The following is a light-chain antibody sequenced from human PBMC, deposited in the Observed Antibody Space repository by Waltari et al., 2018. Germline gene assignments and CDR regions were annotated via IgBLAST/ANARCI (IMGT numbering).Light chain of an antibody. J-gene: IGKJ4*01. CDR3: KQYDISSII. CDR2: GAS. V-gene: IGKV3-20*01. CDR1: QTVRTTY. Sequence: LTQSPGPLSLSPWERTTLSCWASQTVRTTYLAWYHQKPGQAPTLLIYGASCRATGIPDRSSGSGSGTDFSLTISSLEPEDFAVSYCKQYDISSIIFGGGTKVEIK.